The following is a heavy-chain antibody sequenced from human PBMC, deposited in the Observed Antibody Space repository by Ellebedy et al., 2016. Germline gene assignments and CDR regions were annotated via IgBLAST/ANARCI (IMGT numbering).Heavy chain of an antibody. D-gene: IGHD5-18*01. Sequence: SGPTLVKPTQTLTLTCTVSGVSVSSNEVFVSWIRQPPGKALEWLALIDWDEDQYYQTSLKSRLTVSRDTSKNHVVLTMTNMDPVDTATYYCTSGYSHGLKGYYDLDVWGPGTTVTVSS. CDR2: IDWDEDQ. J-gene: IGHJ6*02. CDR1: GVSVSSNEVF. CDR3: TSGYSHGLKGYYDLDV. V-gene: IGHV2-70*12.